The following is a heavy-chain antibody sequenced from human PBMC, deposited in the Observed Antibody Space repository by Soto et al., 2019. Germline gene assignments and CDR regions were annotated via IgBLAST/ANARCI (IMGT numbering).Heavy chain of an antibody. CDR3: ARGTDIVATITGYDY. D-gene: IGHD5-12*01. CDR1: GFTFCDYY. Sequence: GGSLRLSCAASGFTFCDYYMSWIRQAPGKGLEWVSYISSSSSYTNYADSVKGRFTISRDNAKNSLYLQMNSLRAEDTAVYYCARGTDIVATITGYDYWGQGTLVTVSS. V-gene: IGHV3-11*05. J-gene: IGHJ4*02. CDR2: ISSSSSYT.